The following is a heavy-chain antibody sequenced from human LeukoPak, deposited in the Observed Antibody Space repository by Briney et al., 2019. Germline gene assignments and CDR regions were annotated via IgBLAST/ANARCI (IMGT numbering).Heavy chain of an antibody. CDR2: VKSRRAGETT. CDR1: LFSISNDL. V-gene: IGHV3-15*01. CDR3: TLIQGWGSASSYRDF. D-gene: IGHD3-10*01. J-gene: IGHJ4*02. Sequence: GGLRLSCAASLFSISNDLMSGGRQAPWKGLEWVARVKSRRAGETTDYAPPVKGRFTISRDDSKNTLYLQMNSVQNEDTAVHYCTLIQGWGSASSYRDFWGQGTLVTVSS.